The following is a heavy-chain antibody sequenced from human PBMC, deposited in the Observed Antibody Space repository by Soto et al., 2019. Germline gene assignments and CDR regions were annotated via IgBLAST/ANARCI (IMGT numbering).Heavy chain of an antibody. CDR1: GYTFTSYY. Sequence: QVQLVQSGAELKKPGASVKLSCKTSGYTFTSYYIHWVRQAPGQGLEWVAIINPSDGSTSPTQKFQGRVTVTRDMSTSTVYMDLSSMRSEDTAVYYCALNDFDFWGQGTMVTVSS. CDR3: ALNDFDF. V-gene: IGHV1-46*01. CDR2: INPSDGST. J-gene: IGHJ3*01.